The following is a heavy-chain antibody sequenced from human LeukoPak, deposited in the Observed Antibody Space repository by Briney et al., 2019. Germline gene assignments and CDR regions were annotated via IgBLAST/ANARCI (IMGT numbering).Heavy chain of an antibody. V-gene: IGHV1-69*13. Sequence: SVKVSCKASGGTFSSYAISWVRQAPGQGLEWMGGIIPIFGTANYAQKFQGRVTITADESTSTAYMELSSLRSEDTAVYYCARDRNDYYDSSGYSTPRYYYYYMDVWGKGTTVTVSS. CDR3: ARDRNDYYDSSGYSTPRYYYYYMDV. J-gene: IGHJ6*03. CDR2: IIPIFGTA. D-gene: IGHD3-22*01. CDR1: GGTFSSYA.